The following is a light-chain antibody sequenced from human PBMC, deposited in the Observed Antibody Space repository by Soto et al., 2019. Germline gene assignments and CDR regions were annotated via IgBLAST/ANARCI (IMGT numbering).Light chain of an antibody. CDR3: QQRYSTLPS. V-gene: IGKV1-39*01. Sequence: DIQMTQSPSSLSASVGDRVTITCRASQSISSYLNWYQQKPGKAPKLLIYAASSLQSVVPSRFSGSGSGPDFTLTISTLQPEDFATYYCQQRYSTLPSFGQGTKVEIK. CDR1: QSISSY. CDR2: AAS. J-gene: IGKJ1*01.